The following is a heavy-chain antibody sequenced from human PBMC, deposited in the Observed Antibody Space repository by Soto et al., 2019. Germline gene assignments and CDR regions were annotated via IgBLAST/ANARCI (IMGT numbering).Heavy chain of an antibody. Sequence: VKVSCKASGYSFTSYYMHWVRQAPGQGLEWMGIINPSGGSTSYAQKFQGRVTMSRDTSTSTVYMELSSLRPEDTAVYYCARDHVFGLAYYGGNSEAFDIWGQGTMVTVSS. J-gene: IGHJ3*02. CDR3: ARDHVFGLAYYGGNSEAFDI. D-gene: IGHD4-17*01. CDR2: INPSGGST. V-gene: IGHV1-46*01. CDR1: GYSFTSYY.